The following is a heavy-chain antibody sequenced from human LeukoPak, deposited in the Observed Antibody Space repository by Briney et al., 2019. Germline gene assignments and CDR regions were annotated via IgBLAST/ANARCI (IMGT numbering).Heavy chain of an antibody. CDR1: GFTFSDYY. Sequence: GGSLRLSCAASGFTFSDYYMSWIHQAPGEGLEWVSYISSSGSTIYYADSVKGRFTISRDNAKSSLYLQMNSLRAEDTAVYYCARDRKYYGSGSYFAFDYWGQGTLVTVSS. CDR3: ARDRKYYGSGSYFAFDY. V-gene: IGHV3-11*01. J-gene: IGHJ4*02. CDR2: ISSSGSTI. D-gene: IGHD3-10*01.